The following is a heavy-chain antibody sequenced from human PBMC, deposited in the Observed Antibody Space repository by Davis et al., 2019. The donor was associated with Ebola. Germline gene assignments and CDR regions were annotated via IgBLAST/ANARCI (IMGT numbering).Heavy chain of an antibody. V-gene: IGHV1-18*04. Sequence: ASVKVSCKTSGYTFTTYTLTWMRQAPGQGLEWMGWINSYNGDTSYSQKFQGRVTMTADTSTNTAYMELRGLTSGDTAVYYCARGYSAWGDVWGQGTTVTVSS. CDR2: INSYNGDT. CDR3: ARGYSAWGDV. D-gene: IGHD5-12*01. J-gene: IGHJ6*02. CDR1: GYTFTTYT.